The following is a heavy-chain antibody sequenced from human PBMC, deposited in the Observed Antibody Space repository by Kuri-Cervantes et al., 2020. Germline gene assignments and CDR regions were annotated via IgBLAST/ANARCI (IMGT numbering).Heavy chain of an antibody. D-gene: IGHD5-18*01. V-gene: IGHV1-2*02. J-gene: IGHJ4*02. CDR2: INPNSGGT. CDR1: GYTFTGYY. Sequence: ASVKVSCKASGYTFTGYYMHWVRQAPGQGLEWMGWINPNSGGTNYAQKFQGRVTMTRDTSISTAYMALSRLRSDDTAVYYCATGALYSYGYEPALDYWGQGTLVTVSS. CDR3: ATGALYSYGYEPALDY.